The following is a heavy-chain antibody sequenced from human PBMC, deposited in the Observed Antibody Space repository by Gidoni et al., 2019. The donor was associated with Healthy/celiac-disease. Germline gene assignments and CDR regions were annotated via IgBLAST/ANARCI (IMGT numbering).Heavy chain of an antibody. CDR3: ARVPAAITMVRGAPFWFDP. D-gene: IGHD3-10*01. CDR1: GGSISRSY. V-gene: IGHV4-59*01. J-gene: IGHJ5*02. CDR2: IYYRGST. Sequence: QVQLQESGPGLVKPSETLSLTCPVPGGSISRSYWRWSRQPPGKGLEWIGDIYYRGSTNNNPSLKSRVTLSVDTSKNHFSLKLSSVTAADTAVYYYARVPAAITMVRGAPFWFDPWGQGTLVTVSS.